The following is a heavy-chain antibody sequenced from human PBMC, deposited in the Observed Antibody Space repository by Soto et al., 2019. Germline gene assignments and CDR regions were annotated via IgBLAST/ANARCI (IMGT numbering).Heavy chain of an antibody. J-gene: IGHJ4*02. Sequence: QVQLVQSGAELKKPGASVKVSCKASGYTFSNYDMNWVRQATGQGPEWIGWVNPNTGDTGYEQKFQGRVTLTTDIPPTTASMELTSLRSEDTAIYYCAKVSRKGTAIDFDYWGQGTLITVSS. V-gene: IGHV1-8*01. CDR1: GYTFSNYD. CDR2: VNPNTGDT. D-gene: IGHD1-1*01. CDR3: AKVSRKGTAIDFDY.